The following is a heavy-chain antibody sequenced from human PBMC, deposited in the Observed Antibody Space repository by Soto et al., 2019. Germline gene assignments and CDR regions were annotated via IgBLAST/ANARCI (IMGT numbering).Heavy chain of an antibody. J-gene: IGHJ2*01. D-gene: IGHD3-10*02. CDR2: ISAYNGNT. V-gene: IGHV1-18*01. CDR3: ARVFFFQAEDGIRDVRSVSAFLLNRSSDL. Sequence: GLEWMGWISAYNGNTNYAQKLQGRVTMTTDTSTSTAYMELRSLRSDDTAVYYCARVFFFQAEDGIRDVRSVSAFLLNRSSDL.